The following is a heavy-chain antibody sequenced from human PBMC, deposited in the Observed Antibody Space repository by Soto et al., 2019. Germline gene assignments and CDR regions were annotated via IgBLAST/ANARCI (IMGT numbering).Heavy chain of an antibody. Sequence: QVQLVQSGAEVKKPGASVKVSCKASGYTFTSYAMHWVRQAPGQRLEWMGWINAGNGNTKYSQKFQGRVTITRDTSARTAYMELSSLRSEDTAIYYCAKSSSWDMFDYWCQGTLVTVSS. D-gene: IGHD6-13*01. CDR1: GYTFTSYA. CDR3: AKSSSWDMFDY. CDR2: INAGNGNT. J-gene: IGHJ4*02. V-gene: IGHV1-3*01.